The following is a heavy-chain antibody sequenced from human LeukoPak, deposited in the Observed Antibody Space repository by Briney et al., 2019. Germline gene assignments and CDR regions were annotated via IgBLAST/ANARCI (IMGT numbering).Heavy chain of an antibody. CDR3: VTDSGSYFRLDAFDI. V-gene: IGHV1-24*01. D-gene: IGHD1-26*01. CDR1: GHTLSELS. J-gene: IGHJ3*02. Sequence: ASVKVSCKLPGHTLSELSMHWVRQAPEKGLEWMGGFDPEDGQTIYSQKFQGRVTMTEDTFTDTAYMELSSLGSEDTAIYYCVTDSGSYFRLDAFDIWGPGTVVTVSS. CDR2: FDPEDGQT.